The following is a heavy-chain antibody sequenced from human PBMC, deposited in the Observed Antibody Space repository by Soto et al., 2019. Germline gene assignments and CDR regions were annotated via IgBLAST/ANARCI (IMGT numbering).Heavy chain of an antibody. CDR3: ARSQGGSSSLDIYYYYYYGMDV. CDR1: GGTFSTYA. V-gene: IGHV1-69*01. CDR2: VIPIFGTP. Sequence: QVQLVQSGAEVKKPGSSVKVSCKAPGGTFSTYAISWVRQAPRQGLEWMGGVIPIFGTPKYAQKCQGRVTITADESTSTGYMELRRLRAADTAVYYCARSQGGSSSLDIYYYYYYGMDVWGQGTTVTVSS. D-gene: IGHD2-15*01. J-gene: IGHJ6*02.